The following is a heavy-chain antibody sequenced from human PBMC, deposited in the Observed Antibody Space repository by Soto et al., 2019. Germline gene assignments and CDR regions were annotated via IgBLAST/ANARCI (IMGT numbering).Heavy chain of an antibody. J-gene: IGHJ6*02. CDR2: ISDSGGTV. CDR1: GFTFSSYE. CDR3: ARDLLHYDFWSGYSAYFYYGMEV. V-gene: IGHV3-48*03. D-gene: IGHD3-3*01. Sequence: PGGSLRLSCAASGFTFSSYEMNWVRQAPGQGLEWVSYISDSGGTVYYADSVKGRFTVSRDNAQNSVYLQMNSLRTEDTAVYYCARDLLHYDFWSGYSAYFYYGMEVWGPGTTVTVSS.